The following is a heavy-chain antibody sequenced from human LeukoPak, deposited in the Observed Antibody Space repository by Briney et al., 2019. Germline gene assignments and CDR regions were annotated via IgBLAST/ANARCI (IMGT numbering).Heavy chain of an antibody. Sequence: PSETLSLTCTVSGYSISSGYYWGWIRQPPGKGLEWIGSIYHSGSTYYNPSLKSRVTISVDTSKNQFSLKLSSVTATDTAVYYCARANWYSSSSHWFDPWGQGTLVTVSS. D-gene: IGHD6-13*01. CDR3: ARANWYSSSSHWFDP. CDR1: GYSISSGYY. CDR2: IYHSGST. V-gene: IGHV4-38-2*02. J-gene: IGHJ5*02.